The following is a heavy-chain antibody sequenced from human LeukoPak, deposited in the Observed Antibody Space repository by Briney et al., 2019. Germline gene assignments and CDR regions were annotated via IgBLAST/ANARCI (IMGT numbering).Heavy chain of an antibody. J-gene: IGHJ4*02. CDR3: ARDGAIFDSRGYYYLW. CDR1: GGTFSRSG. Sequence: SVKVSCKASGGTFSRSGISWVRQAPGQGLEWMGGIIPIFGTVNYAQKFQGRVAITADESTSTAYMELTSLRSEDTAIYYCARDGAIFDSRGYYYLWWGQGTLVTVSS. V-gene: IGHV1-69*13. CDR2: IIPIFGTV. D-gene: IGHD3-22*01.